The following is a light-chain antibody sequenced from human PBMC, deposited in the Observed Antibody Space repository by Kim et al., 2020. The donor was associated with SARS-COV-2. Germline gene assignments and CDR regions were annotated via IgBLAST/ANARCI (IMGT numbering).Light chain of an antibody. CDR3: QSYDSSLSAWV. Sequence: QRVTISCTGSRTNSGAGYDVHWYQQLPGTAPKLLIYGNNNRPSGVPDRFSGAKSGTSASLSITGLQAEDEADYYCQSYDSSLSAWVFGGGTKVTVL. J-gene: IGLJ2*01. CDR1: RTNSGAGYD. CDR2: GNN. V-gene: IGLV1-40*01.